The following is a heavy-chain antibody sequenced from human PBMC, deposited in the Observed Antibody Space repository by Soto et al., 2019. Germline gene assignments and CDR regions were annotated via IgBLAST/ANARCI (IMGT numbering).Heavy chain of an antibody. J-gene: IGHJ4*02. V-gene: IGHV4-34*01. Sequence: SETLSLTCAVYGGSFSGYYWSWIRQPPGKGLEWIGEINHSGSTNYNPSLKSRVTISVDTSKNQFSLKLSSVTAADPAVYYCASLYDSSGYYTDYWGQGTLVTVSS. CDR2: INHSGST. CDR1: GGSFSGYY. CDR3: ASLYDSSGYYTDY. D-gene: IGHD3-22*01.